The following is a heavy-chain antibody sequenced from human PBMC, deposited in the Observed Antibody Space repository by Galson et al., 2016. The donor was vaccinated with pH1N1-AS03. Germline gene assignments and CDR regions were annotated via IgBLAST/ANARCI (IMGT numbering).Heavy chain of an antibody. V-gene: IGHV1-18*04. CDR1: GYTFTSYG. CDR2: ISPFNDDT. J-gene: IGHJ4*02. D-gene: IGHD1-7*01. CDR3: WRWHRNYAIFFDY. Sequence: SVKVSCKASGYTFTSYGLSWLRQAPGQGLEWMGWISPFNDDTKYVEKFQDRVTMTSDISARIAYMELRNLRSDDTAVYYCWRWHRNYAIFFDYWGQGTLVTVSS.